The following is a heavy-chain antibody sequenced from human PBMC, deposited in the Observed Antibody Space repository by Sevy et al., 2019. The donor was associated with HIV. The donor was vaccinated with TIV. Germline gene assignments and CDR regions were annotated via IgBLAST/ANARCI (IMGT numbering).Heavy chain of an antibody. Sequence: ASLKVSCKASGYTFTGYYMHWVRQAPGQGLEWMGWINPNSGGTNYAQKFQGWVTMTRDTSISTAYMELSRLRSDDTAVYYCARERMSSRGYMDVWGKGTTVTVSS. CDR2: INPNSGGT. CDR1: GYTFTGYY. J-gene: IGHJ6*03. D-gene: IGHD6-13*01. CDR3: ARERMSSRGYMDV. V-gene: IGHV1-2*04.